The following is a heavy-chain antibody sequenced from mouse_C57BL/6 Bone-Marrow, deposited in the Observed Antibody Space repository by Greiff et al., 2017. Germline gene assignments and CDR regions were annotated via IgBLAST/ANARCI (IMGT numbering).Heavy chain of an antibody. D-gene: IGHD1-1*01. CDR2: INPSSGYT. CDR3: ARRGNGSYWYFDV. J-gene: IGHJ1*03. Sequence: VQLQQSGAELARPGASVKMSCKASGYTFTSYTMHWVKQRPGQGLEWIGYINPSSGYTKYNQKFKDKATLTADKSSSTAYMQQSSLTSEDSAVYYCARRGNGSYWYFDVWGTGTTVTVSS. V-gene: IGHV1-4*01. CDR1: GYTFTSYT.